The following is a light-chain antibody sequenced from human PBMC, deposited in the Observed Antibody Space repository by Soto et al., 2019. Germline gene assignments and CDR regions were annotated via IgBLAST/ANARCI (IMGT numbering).Light chain of an antibody. CDR3: QQYNNWPPTWT. J-gene: IGKJ1*01. CDR1: QSVSSN. Sequence: EIMMTQSPAPLSVSPGERATPSCRASQSVSSNLAWYQQKPGQAPRLLIYGASTRATGIPARFSGSGSGTEFTLTISSLQSEDFAVYYCQQYNNWPPTWTFGQGTKV. CDR2: GAS. V-gene: IGKV3-15*01.